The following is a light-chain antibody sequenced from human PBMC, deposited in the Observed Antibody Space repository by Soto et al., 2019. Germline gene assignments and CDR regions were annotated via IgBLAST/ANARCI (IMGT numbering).Light chain of an antibody. CDR2: AAS. Sequence: MTQSPSSLSASTGDRVTITCRASQGISSYLAWYQQKPGKAPKLLIYAASTLQSGVPSRFSGSGSGTDFTLTISCLQSEDFATYYCQQDYRDPPTFGQGTKV. J-gene: IGKJ1*01. V-gene: IGKV1-8*01. CDR3: QQDYRDPPT. CDR1: QGISSY.